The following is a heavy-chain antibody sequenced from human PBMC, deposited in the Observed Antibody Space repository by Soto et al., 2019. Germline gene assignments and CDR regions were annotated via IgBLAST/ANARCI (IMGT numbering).Heavy chain of an antibody. CDR1: GGSFSGYY. CDR3: ARARGGHIVLMVYATKARWFDP. Sequence: QVQLQQWGAGPLKPSETLSLTCAVYGGSFSGYYWSWIRQPPGKGLEWIGEINHSGSTNYNPSLKSRVTISVDTSKNQFSLKLSSVTAADTAVYYCARARGGHIVLMVYATKARWFDPWGQGTLVTVSS. CDR2: INHSGST. V-gene: IGHV4-34*01. D-gene: IGHD2-8*01. J-gene: IGHJ5*02.